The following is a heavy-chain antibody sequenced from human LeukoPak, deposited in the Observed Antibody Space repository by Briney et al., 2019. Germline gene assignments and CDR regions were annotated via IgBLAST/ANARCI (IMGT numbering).Heavy chain of an antibody. J-gene: IGHJ4*02. CDR1: GYTFTGYY. D-gene: IGHD2-2*01. CDR3: ARDWSLGLGYCSN. Sequence: GASVKVSCKASGYTFTGYYMHWVRQAPGQGLEWMGWINPNSGGTNYAQKFQGRVTMTRDTSISTAYMGLSRLRSDDTAVYYCARDWSLGLGYCSNWGQGTLVTVSS. V-gene: IGHV1-2*02. CDR2: INPNSGGT.